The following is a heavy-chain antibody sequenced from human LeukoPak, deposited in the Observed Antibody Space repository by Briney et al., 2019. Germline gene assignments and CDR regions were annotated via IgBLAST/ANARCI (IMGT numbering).Heavy chain of an antibody. V-gene: IGHV3-74*03. CDR3: ARDQRVTGRPDIDY. CDR2: ISSDGSST. Sequence: GGSLRLSCAPSGLTYRNHWMHWVRQTPGEGLVWVSRISSDGSSTTYADSVKGRFTISRDKAKNTLYLQMNNLRAEDTAMYYCARDQRVTGRPDIDYWGQGTLVIVSS. D-gene: IGHD6-6*01. CDR1: GLTYRNHW. J-gene: IGHJ4*02.